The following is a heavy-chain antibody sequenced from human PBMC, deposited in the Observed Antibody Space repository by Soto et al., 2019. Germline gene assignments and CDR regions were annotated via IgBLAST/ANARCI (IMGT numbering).Heavy chain of an antibody. CDR1: GNTLTSFY. J-gene: IGHJ4*02. CDR3: ARPPGYVTDWYYFDT. D-gene: IGHD3-9*01. V-gene: IGHV1-2*02. Sequence: ALVKVSCKTSGNTLTSFYIHWVRQAPGQGLEWVGRLSPTTGGTNYAQHFQGRVTVTWDMSTFTAYMELSSLIYEDTAVYYCARPPGYVTDWYYFDTWGQGTQVTVS. CDR2: LSPTTGGT.